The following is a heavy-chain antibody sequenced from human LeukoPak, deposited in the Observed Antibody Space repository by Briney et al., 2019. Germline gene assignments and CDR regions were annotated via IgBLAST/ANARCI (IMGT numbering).Heavy chain of an antibody. D-gene: IGHD4-17*01. Sequence: GASVKVSCKASGYTFTGYYIQWVRQAPGQGLEWMRWINPHSGGTNYAQEFQGRVTMTRDTSISTAYMELSSLRSDDTAVYYCARAYGDYSADYWGQGTLVTVSS. CDR1: GYTFTGYY. J-gene: IGHJ4*02. V-gene: IGHV1-2*02. CDR3: ARAYGDYSADY. CDR2: INPHSGGT.